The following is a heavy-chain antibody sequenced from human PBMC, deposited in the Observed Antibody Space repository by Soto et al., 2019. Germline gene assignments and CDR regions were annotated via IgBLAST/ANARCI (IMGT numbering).Heavy chain of an antibody. D-gene: IGHD3-10*01. V-gene: IGHV5-51*01. CDR1: GYSFTSYW. CDR2: IYPGDSDT. CDR3: ARSEWFGELLDGMDV. Sequence: PGESLKISCKGSGYSFTSYWISWVRQMPGKGLEWMGIIYPGDSDTRYSPSFQGQVTISADKSISTAYLQWSSLKASDTAMYYCARSEWFGELLDGMDVWGQGTTVTVSS. J-gene: IGHJ6*02.